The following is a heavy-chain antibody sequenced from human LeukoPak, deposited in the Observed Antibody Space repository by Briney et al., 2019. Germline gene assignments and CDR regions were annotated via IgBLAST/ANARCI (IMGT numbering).Heavy chain of an antibody. V-gene: IGHV4-61*02. CDR2: IYTSGST. CDR1: GGSISSGFYY. Sequence: NPSETLSLTCTVSGGSISSGFYYWSWIRQPAGKGLEWIGRIYTSGSTNYNPSLKSRISISVDTSKNQFSLKLTSETAADTAVYYCAREWNDGSGYLDYWGQGTLVTVSS. D-gene: IGHD1-1*01. CDR3: AREWNDGSGYLDY. J-gene: IGHJ4*02.